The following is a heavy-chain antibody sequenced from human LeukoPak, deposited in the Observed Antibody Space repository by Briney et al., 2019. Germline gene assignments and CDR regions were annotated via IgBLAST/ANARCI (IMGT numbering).Heavy chain of an antibody. Sequence: ASVKVSCKASGYTFTSYYMHWVRQAPGEGLEWMGWINPDSGGTNYAQKFQGRVTMTRDTSITTAYMELSRLRSDDTAVYYCAREVGAPQAAFDIWGQGTMVTVSS. D-gene: IGHD1-26*01. V-gene: IGHV1-2*02. CDR2: INPDSGGT. J-gene: IGHJ3*02. CDR1: GYTFTSYY. CDR3: AREVGAPQAAFDI.